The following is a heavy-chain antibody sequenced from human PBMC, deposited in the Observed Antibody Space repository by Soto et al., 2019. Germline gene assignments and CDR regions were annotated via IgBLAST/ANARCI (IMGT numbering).Heavy chain of an antibody. D-gene: IGHD2-21*02. V-gene: IGHV1-69*06. J-gene: IGHJ6*02. Sequence: QVQLVQSGAEVKKPGSSVKVSCKASGGTFSSYAISWVRQAPGQGLEWMGGIIPIFGTANYAQKFQGRVTITADKSTSTAYMELSSLRSEDTAVYYCARERSRYCGGDCYNYYYYYGMDVWGQGTTVTVSS. CDR1: GGTFSSYA. CDR3: ARERSRYCGGDCYNYYYYYGMDV. CDR2: IIPIFGTA.